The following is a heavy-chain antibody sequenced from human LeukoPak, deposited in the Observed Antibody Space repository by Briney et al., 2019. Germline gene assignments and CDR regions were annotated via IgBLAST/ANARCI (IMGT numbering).Heavy chain of an antibody. D-gene: IGHD3-22*01. CDR2: IDPSDSYS. CDR3: ARQLDYYDKRDY. V-gene: IGHV5-10-1*01. CDR1: GYSFTNYG. Sequence: GEALKISCKGSGYSFTNYGISWVRQMPGKGLEWMGRIDPSDSYSNYGPSFQGHGTISADRSIRTAYLQWRSLKASDTAMYYCARQLDYYDKRDYWGQGTLVTVAS. J-gene: IGHJ4*02.